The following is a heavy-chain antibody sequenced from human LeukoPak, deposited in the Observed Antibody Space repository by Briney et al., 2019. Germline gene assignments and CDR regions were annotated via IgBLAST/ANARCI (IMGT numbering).Heavy chain of an antibody. V-gene: IGHV3-74*01. CDR3: ARVLMTINYDSGDTLDY. Sequence: PGGSLRLSCAASGFTFSNYWMHWVRQAPGKGLVWVSRINSDGINTSYADSVKGRFTISRDNAKNSLYLQMNSLRAEDTAVYYCARVLMTINYDSGDTLDYWGQGTLVTVSS. D-gene: IGHD4-17*01. CDR1: GFTFSNYW. CDR2: INSDGINT. J-gene: IGHJ4*02.